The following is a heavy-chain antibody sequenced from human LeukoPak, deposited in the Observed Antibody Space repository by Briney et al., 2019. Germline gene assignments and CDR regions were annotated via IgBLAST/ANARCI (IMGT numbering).Heavy chain of an antibody. CDR3: ARGLKVVVAAKNFDY. V-gene: IGHV4-34*01. CDR1: GGSLSGYY. J-gene: IGHJ4*02. CDR2: INHSGST. Sequence: SETLSLTCAVYGGSLSGYYWSWIRQPPGKGLEWIGEINHSGSTNYNPSLKSRVTISVDTSKNQFSLKLSSVTAADTAVYYCARGLKVVVAAKNFDYWGQGTLVTVSS. D-gene: IGHD2-15*01.